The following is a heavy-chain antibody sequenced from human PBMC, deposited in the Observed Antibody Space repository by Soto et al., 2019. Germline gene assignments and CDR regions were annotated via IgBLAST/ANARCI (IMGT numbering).Heavy chain of an antibody. D-gene: IGHD3-10*01. V-gene: IGHV4-30-4*01. J-gene: IGHJ4*02. CDR3: ARAQGSGFLVS. CDR1: GGSISSGDYY. CDR2: IYYSGGT. Sequence: QVQLQESGPGLVKPSQTLSLTCTVSGGSISSGDYYWSWIRQPPGKGLEWIGYIYYSGGTYYNPSLKSRVTLSVDTSKNQFALKLSSVTAADTAVYHCARAQGSGFLVSWGQGTLVTVSS.